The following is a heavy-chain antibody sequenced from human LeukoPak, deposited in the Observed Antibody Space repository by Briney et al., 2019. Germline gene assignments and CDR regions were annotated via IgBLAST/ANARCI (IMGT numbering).Heavy chain of an antibody. CDR2: IVSNSSYI. CDR1: GFTFSSYS. V-gene: IGHV3-21*01. Sequence: GGSLRLSCAASGFTFSSYSMNWVRQAPGKGLEWVSSIVSNSSYIYYADSVKGRFTISRDNAKNSLSLQMNSLRAEDTAVYYCAASTKHTAMVDYWGQGTLVTVSS. D-gene: IGHD5-18*01. CDR3: AASTKHTAMVDY. J-gene: IGHJ4*02.